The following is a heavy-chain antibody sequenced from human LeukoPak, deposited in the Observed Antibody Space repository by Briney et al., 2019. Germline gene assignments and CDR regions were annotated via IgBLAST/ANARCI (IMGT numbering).Heavy chain of an antibody. D-gene: IGHD3-9*01. V-gene: IGHV4-38-2*02. CDR3: AREAPSYYDILTGYAHFDY. Sequence: SETLSLTCTVSGYSISSGYYWGWIRQPPGKGLEWIGSIYHGGSTYYKPSLRSRVTISVDTSKNQFSLRLSSVTAADTAVYYCAREAPSYYDILTGYAHFDYWGQGTLVTASS. CDR2: IYHGGST. J-gene: IGHJ4*02. CDR1: GYSISSGYY.